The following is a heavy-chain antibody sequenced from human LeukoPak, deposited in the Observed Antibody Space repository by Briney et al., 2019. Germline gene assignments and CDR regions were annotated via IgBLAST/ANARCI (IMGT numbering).Heavy chain of an antibody. CDR3: ARRVGANDY. CDR2: IYYSGST. V-gene: IGHV4-39*01. CDR1: GGSISSSSYY. Sequence: SETLSLTCTVSGGSISSSSYYRGWIRQPPGKGLEWIGSIYYSGSTYYNPSLKSRVTISVDTSKNQFSLKLSSVTAADTAVYYCARRVGANDYWGQGTLVTVSS. D-gene: IGHD1-26*01. J-gene: IGHJ4*02.